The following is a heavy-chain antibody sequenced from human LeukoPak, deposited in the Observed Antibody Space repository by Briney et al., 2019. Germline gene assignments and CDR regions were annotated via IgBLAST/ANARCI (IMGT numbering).Heavy chain of an antibody. CDR3: ARVCGFGELSRYYYGMDV. D-gene: IGHD3-10*01. Sequence: SETLSLTCTVSGGSISSYHWSWIRQPAGEGVEWIGRIYTSGSTNYNPSLKSRVTMSVDTSKNQFSLKLSSVTAADTAVYYCARVCGFGELSRYYYGMDVWGQGTTVTVSS. CDR2: IYTSGST. V-gene: IGHV4-4*07. CDR1: GGSISSYH. J-gene: IGHJ6*02.